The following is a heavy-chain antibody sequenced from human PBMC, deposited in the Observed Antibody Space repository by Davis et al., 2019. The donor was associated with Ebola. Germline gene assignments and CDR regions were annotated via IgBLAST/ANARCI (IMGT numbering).Heavy chain of an antibody. CDR2: MSGSGGST. Sequence: GESLKISCAASGFTLSTYGITWVRQAPGKGLEWVSGMSGSGGSTFYADSVKGRFTISRDNAKKSLDLQLNSLRAEDTAVYYCARDHFEGSLDYWGQGTLVTVSS. V-gene: IGHV3-23*01. J-gene: IGHJ4*02. D-gene: IGHD3-9*01. CDR3: ARDHFEGSLDY. CDR1: GFTLSTYG.